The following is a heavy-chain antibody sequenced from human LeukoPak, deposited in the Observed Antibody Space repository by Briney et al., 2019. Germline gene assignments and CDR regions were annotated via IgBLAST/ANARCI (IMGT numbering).Heavy chain of an antibody. J-gene: IGHJ4*02. CDR2: VDSDGTTT. Sequence: PGGSLRLSCVASGVTISGYWMHWDREAPGKGLAWVSRVDSDGTTTRYADSVKGRFTISRDNAKNTVYLQMNSLRAEDTAVYYCARIITAAAADCWGQGTLVAVSS. CDR3: ARIITAAAADC. CDR1: GVTISGYW. D-gene: IGHD6-13*01. V-gene: IGHV3-74*01.